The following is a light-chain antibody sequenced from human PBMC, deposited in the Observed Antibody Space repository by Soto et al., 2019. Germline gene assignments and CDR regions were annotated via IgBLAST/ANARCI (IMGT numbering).Light chain of an antibody. V-gene: IGKV1-39*01. CDR2: ATS. CDR3: QQSFNTPS. J-gene: IGKJ5*01. CDR1: QTVSSY. Sequence: DIQMTQSPSSLSASVGYRFNITCRASQTVSSYLNWYQQKPGTVPKLLIHATSNLQSGVPSRLSGRGFGTDFTLTISSLQPEDFATYYCQQSFNTPSFGQGTRLEIK.